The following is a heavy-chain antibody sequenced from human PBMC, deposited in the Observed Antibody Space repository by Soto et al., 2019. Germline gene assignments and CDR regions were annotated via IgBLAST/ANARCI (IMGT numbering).Heavy chain of an antibody. D-gene: IGHD3-16*01. CDR2: INHSGST. J-gene: IGHJ4*02. CDR1: GGSFSGYY. CDR3: ARVGGWPAYYFDY. V-gene: IGHV4-34*01. Sequence: PSETLSLTCAVYGGSFSGYYWSWIRQPPGKGLEWIGEINHSGSTNYNPSLKSRVTISVDTSKNQFSLKLSSVTAADTAVYYCARVGGWPAYYFDYWGQGTLVTVS.